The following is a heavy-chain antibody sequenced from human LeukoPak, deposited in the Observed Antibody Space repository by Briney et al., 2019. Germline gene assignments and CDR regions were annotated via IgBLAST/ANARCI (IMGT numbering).Heavy chain of an antibody. D-gene: IGHD6-19*01. CDR3: ARDRVGSGWPRPFYFEF. J-gene: IGHJ4*02. CDR1: GYTFTGYY. CDR2: ISPNTGAT. Sequence: ASVKVSCKPSGYTFTGYYLHWVRQAPGQALEWMGWISPNTGATVYAQNFQGRVTMSRDTSISTAHMDLSRLRSDDTAVYYCARDRVGSGWPRPFYFEFWGQGTLVTVSS. V-gene: IGHV1-2*02.